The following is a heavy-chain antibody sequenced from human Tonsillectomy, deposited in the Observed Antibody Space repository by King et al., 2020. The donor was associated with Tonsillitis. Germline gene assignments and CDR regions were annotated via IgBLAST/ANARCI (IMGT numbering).Heavy chain of an antibody. CDR1: GFTFGDYT. V-gene: IGHV3-49*03. J-gene: IGHJ3*01. D-gene: IGHD3-3*01. CDR3: TRESLGFWFETLDF. CDR2: IRSKAYGGTT. Sequence: VQLVESGGGLVQPGRSLRLSCTASGFTFGDYTMSWFRQAPGKGLEWVGFIRSKAYGGTTEYAASVKGRFTISRDDSKSIAYLLLNTLKTEDTAVYYCTRESLGFWFETLDFWGQGTMVTVSS.